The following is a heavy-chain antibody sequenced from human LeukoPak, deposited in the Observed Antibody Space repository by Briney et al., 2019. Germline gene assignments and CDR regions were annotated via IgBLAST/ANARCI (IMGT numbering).Heavy chain of an antibody. Sequence: PSETLSLTCAVYGGSFSGYYWSWIRQPPGKGLEWIGYIYYSGSTNHNPSLKSRVTISVDTSKNQFSLKLSSVTAADTAVYYCARDLYYQNWGQGTLVTVSS. CDR2: IYYSGST. J-gene: IGHJ4*02. D-gene: IGHD2-2*01. CDR1: GGSFSGYY. CDR3: ARDLYYQN. V-gene: IGHV4-59*01.